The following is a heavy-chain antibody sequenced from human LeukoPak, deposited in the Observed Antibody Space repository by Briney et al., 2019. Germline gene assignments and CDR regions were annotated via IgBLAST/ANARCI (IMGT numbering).Heavy chain of an antibody. CDR1: GGSISSYY. J-gene: IGHJ4*02. Sequence: PSETLSLTCTVSGGSISSYYWSWVRQPPGKGLEWVGYIYTSGSTNYNPSLKSRVTIAVDTSKNQFSLKLSSVTAADTAVYYCASTDPGNTSLSYWGQGTLVTVSS. CDR2: IYTSGST. D-gene: IGHD2/OR15-2a*01. CDR3: ASTDPGNTSLSY. V-gene: IGHV4-4*09.